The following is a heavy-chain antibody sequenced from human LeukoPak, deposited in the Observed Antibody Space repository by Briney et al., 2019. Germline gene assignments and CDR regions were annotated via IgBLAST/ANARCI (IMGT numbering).Heavy chain of an antibody. J-gene: IGHJ4*02. CDR3: ARRFCSGGSCIPDF. CDR2: INPKTGGT. Sequence: EASVKVSCKTSGYTFTDYNVYWVRQAPEQGLEWMGWINPKTGGTIYAQRFQGRVTMTKDTSITTAYMELRSLRFDDTAVYYCARRFCSGGSCIPDFWGQGTLVTVSS. CDR1: GYTFTDYN. V-gene: IGHV1-2*02. D-gene: IGHD2-15*01.